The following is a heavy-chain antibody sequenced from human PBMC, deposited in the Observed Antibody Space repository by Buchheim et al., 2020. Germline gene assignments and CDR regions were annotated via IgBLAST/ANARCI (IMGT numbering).Heavy chain of an antibody. J-gene: IGHJ6*02. V-gene: IGHV3-30-3*01. D-gene: IGHD6-19*01. CDR3: ARDIGAVAGKKGYYGMDV. Sequence: QVQLVESGGGVVQPGRSLRLPCAASGFTFRSYAMHWVRQAPGKGLEWVAVISYDGSNKYYAEPVKGRFTHSRDNSKNTLYLQMSSLRAEDTAVYYCARDIGAVAGKKGYYGMDVWGQGTT. CDR2: ISYDGSNK. CDR1: GFTFRSYA.